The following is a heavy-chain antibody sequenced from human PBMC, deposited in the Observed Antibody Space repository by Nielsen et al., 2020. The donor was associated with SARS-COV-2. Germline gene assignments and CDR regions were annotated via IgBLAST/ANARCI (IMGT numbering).Heavy chain of an antibody. V-gene: IGHV4-34*01. J-gene: IGHJ6*03. Sequence: SETLSLTCAVYGGSFSGYYWSWIRQPPGKGLEWIGEINHSGSTNYNPSLKSRVTISVDTSKNQFSLKLSSATAADTAVYYCARDRVASNYYYYMDVWGKGTTVPVSS. CDR3: ARDRVASNYYYYMDV. CDR1: GGSFSGYY. CDR2: INHSGST. D-gene: IGHD3-3*01.